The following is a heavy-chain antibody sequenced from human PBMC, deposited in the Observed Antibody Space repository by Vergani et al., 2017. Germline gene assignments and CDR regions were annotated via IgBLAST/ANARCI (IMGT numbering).Heavy chain of an antibody. CDR2: IRPKTYGETT. CDR3: TTDNQQSSLGHCSVTNCYGGVFDI. D-gene: IGHD2-15*01. Sequence: EVQPVESGGGLVKPGGSLRLSCTTSGFTFSSAWMSWVRQAPGKGLEWVARIRPKTYGETTDYAAPVKGRFTISRDDSKNTLYLQMNSLKTEDTAVYYCTTDNQQSSLGHCSVTNCYGGVFDIWGQGTVVTVSS. CDR1: GFTFSSAW. V-gene: IGHV3-15*01. J-gene: IGHJ3*02.